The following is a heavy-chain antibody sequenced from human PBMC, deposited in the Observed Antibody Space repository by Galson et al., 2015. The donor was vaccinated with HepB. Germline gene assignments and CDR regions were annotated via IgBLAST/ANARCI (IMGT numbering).Heavy chain of an antibody. Sequence: SVKVSCKASGGTFSSYTISWVRQAPGQGLEWMGRIIPILGIANYAQKFQGRVTITADKSTSTAYMELSSLRSEDTAVYYCARDHSPWGQQLVGMSTGDAFHIWRHGTMVTVSS. V-gene: IGHV1-69*04. CDR3: ARDHSPWGQQLVGMSTGDAFHI. D-gene: IGHD6-13*01. CDR1: GGTFSSYT. J-gene: IGHJ3*02. CDR2: IIPILGIA.